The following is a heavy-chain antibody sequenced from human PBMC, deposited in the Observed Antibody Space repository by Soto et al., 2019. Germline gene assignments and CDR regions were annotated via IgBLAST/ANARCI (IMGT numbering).Heavy chain of an antibody. V-gene: IGHV1-2*04. CDR3: ARAGGSSSSDAFDI. CDR2: INPNSGGT. Sequence: ASVKVSCKASGYTFTGYYMHWVRQAPGQGLEWMGWINPNSGGTNYAQKFQGWVTMTRDTSISTAYMELSRLRSDDTAVYYCARAGGSSSSDAFDIWGQGTMVTGSS. D-gene: IGHD6-6*01. J-gene: IGHJ3*02. CDR1: GYTFTGYY.